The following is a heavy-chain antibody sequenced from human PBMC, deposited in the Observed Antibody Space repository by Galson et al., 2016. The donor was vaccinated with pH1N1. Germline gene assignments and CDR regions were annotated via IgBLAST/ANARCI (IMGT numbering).Heavy chain of an antibody. J-gene: IGHJ4*02. V-gene: IGHV4-30-4*08. CDR2: IYYSGNT. CDR1: NGSISSGDYS. CDR3: ARGRDYDTLTGSSYYFDF. D-gene: IGHD3-9*01. Sequence: TLSLTCTVSNGSISSGDYSWSWIRQPPGKGLEWIGYIYYSGNTYYTPSLKSRFTISLDTSKNQFSLRLTSVTATDTAIYYCARGRDYDTLTGSSYYFDFWGQGTLVTVSS.